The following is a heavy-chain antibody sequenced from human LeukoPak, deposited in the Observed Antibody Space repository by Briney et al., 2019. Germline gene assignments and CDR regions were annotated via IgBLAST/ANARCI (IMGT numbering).Heavy chain of an antibody. Sequence: PSETLSLTCTVSGYSISSGYYWGWIRQPPGKGLEWIGSIYHSGSTYYNPSLKSRVTISVDTSKNQFSLKLSSVTATDTAVYFCARSGSGRLLDYWGQGTLVTVSS. D-gene: IGHD6-19*01. CDR1: GYSISSGYY. CDR2: IYHSGST. CDR3: ARSGSGRLLDY. V-gene: IGHV4-38-2*02. J-gene: IGHJ4*02.